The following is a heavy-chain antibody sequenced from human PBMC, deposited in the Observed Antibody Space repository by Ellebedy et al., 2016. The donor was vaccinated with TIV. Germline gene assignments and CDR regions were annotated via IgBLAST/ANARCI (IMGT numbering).Heavy chain of an antibody. D-gene: IGHD1-7*01. CDR2: IESKTDGGTT. CDR1: GFTFSNAW. V-gene: IGHV3-15*07. CDR3: TTSGLWPNWNYDWFDP. J-gene: IGHJ5*02. Sequence: PGGSLRLSCAASGFTFSNAWMNWVRQAPGKGLEWVGRIESKTDGGTTDYAAPVKGRFTISRDDSKNTLYLQMNSLKTEDTAVYYCTTSGLWPNWNYDWFDPWGQGTLVTVSS.